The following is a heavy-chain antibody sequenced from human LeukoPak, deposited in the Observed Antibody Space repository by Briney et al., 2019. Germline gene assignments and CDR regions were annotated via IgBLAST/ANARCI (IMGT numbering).Heavy chain of an antibody. Sequence: GGSLRLSCAAYGFTFSSYWMNWVRQAPGKGLEWVANIKEDGSEKYYVDSVKGRFTISRDNAKNSLYLQMNSLRAEDTAIYYCAKASTGSHFGNYYYMDAWGKGTPVTASS. CDR2: IKEDGSEK. J-gene: IGHJ6*03. V-gene: IGHV3-7*03. CDR1: GFTFSSYW. D-gene: IGHD2-2*01. CDR3: AKASTGSHFGNYYYMDA.